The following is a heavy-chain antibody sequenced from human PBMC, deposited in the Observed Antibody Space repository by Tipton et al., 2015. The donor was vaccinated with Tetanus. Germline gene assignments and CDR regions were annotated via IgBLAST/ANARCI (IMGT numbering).Heavy chain of an antibody. D-gene: IGHD3-9*01. CDR1: GGSISSSSYY. V-gene: IGHV4-39*01. CDR3: AGGLRYFDWLSSPGWFDP. Sequence: TLSLTCTVSGGSISSSSYYWGWIRQPPGKGLEWIGSIYYSGSTYYNPSLKSRVTIPVDTSKNQFSLKLSSVTAADTAVYYCAGGLRYFDWLSSPGWFDPWGQGTLVTVSS. J-gene: IGHJ5*02. CDR2: IYYSGST.